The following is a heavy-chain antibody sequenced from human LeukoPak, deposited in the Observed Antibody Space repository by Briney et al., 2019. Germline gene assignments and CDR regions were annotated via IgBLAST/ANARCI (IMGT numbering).Heavy chain of an antibody. CDR2: ISGSGGST. V-gene: IGHV3-23*01. CDR3: AKVSGREPIAEEGLDY. D-gene: IGHD6-13*01. J-gene: IGHJ4*02. CDR1: GFTFSSYA. Sequence: GGSLRLCCAASGFTFSSYAMSWVRQAPGKGLEWVSAISGSGGSTYYADSVKGRFTISRDNSNNTLYLQMNSLRAEDTAVYYCAKVSGREPIAEEGLDYWGQGTLVTVSS.